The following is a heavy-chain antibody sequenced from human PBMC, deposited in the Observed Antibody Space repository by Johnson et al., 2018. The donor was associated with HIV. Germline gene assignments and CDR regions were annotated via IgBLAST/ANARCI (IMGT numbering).Heavy chain of an antibody. CDR3: ARDGASGEVWAFDI. CDR2: ISYDGSNK. J-gene: IGHJ3*02. V-gene: IGHV3-30*04. D-gene: IGHD3-10*01. CDR1: GFTFSSYA. Sequence: QVQLVESGGGVVQPGRSLRLSCAASGFTFSSYAMHWVRQAPGKGLEWVAVISYDGSNKYYADSVKGRFTISRDNSKNTLYLQMNSLRAEDTAVYYCARDGASGEVWAFDIWGQGTMVTVSS.